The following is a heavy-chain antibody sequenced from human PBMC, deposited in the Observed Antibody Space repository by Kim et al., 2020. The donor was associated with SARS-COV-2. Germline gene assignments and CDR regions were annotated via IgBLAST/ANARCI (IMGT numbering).Heavy chain of an antibody. Sequence: GGSLRLSCAASGFTVSSNYMSWVRQAPGKGLEWVSVTYSGGSTYYADSVKGRFTISRDNSKNTLYLQMNSLRAEDTAVYYCASSLAAAEARRTYYYYGMDAWGQGTTVTVSS. D-gene: IGHD6-13*01. CDR1: GFTVSSNY. CDR3: ASSLAAAEARRTYYYYGMDA. V-gene: IGHV3-53*01. CDR2: TYSGGST. J-gene: IGHJ6*02.